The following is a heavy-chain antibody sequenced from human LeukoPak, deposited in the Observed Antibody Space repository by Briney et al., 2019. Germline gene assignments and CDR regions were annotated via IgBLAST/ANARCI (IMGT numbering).Heavy chain of an antibody. CDR1: GASITRRY. J-gene: IGHJ4*02. D-gene: IGHD2-21*02. CDR3: ARGTDCGGDCGPDF. V-gene: IGHV4-59*11. Sequence: KASETLSLTCSVSGASITRRYWIWIRQSPRKGRELMGYMHYTESPKYNPSLSSRVTMTIDTSKNQFSLQLRSVTAADTAFYYCARGTDCGGDCGPDFWGQGTLVTVSS. CDR2: MHYTESP.